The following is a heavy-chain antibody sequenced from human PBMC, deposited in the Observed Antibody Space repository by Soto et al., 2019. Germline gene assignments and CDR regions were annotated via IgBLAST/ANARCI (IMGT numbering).Heavy chain of an antibody. CDR1: GGSISSYX. V-gene: IGHV4-59*01. CDR3: ARSYRRYCSGGSCYSYYYYYMDV. J-gene: IGHJ6*03. Sequence: QVQLQESGPGLVKPSETLSLTCTVSGGSISSYXWSWIRQPPGKGLEWIGYIYYSGSTXYNPSLKSRVTISVDTSKNQFSLKLSSVTAADTAVYYCARSYRRYCSGGSCYSYYYYYMDVWGKGTTVTVSS. D-gene: IGHD2-15*01. CDR2: IYYSGST.